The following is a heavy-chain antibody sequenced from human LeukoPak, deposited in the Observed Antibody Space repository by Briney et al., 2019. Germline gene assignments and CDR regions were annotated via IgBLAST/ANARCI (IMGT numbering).Heavy chain of an antibody. D-gene: IGHD2-15*01. V-gene: IGHV1-8*01. CDR1: GYTFTSYD. CDR2: MHPNSGNT. CDR3: ATEMRVVVVAATPGGMDV. Sequence: GASVKVSCKASGYTFTSYDINWVGQATGQGLEWMGWMHPNSGNTGYAQKFQGRVTMTEDISTDTAYMELSSLRSEDTAVYYCATEMRVVVVAATPGGMDVWGQGTTVTVSS. J-gene: IGHJ6*02.